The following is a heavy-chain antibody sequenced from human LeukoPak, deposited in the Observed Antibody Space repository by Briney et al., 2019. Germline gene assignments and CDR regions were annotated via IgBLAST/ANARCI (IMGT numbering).Heavy chain of an antibody. CDR1: GYSFTSYW. V-gene: IGHV5-51*01. J-gene: IGHJ6*03. CDR2: IYPGDSDT. D-gene: IGHD3-9*01. CDR3: ARHTDDKVRRYFDGTRLPAFYYHYMDV. Sequence: GESLKISCKGSGYSFTSYWIGWVGQMPGKGLEWMGIIYPGDSDTRYSPSFQGQVTISADKSISTAYLQLSSLKASDTAMYYWARHTDDKVRRYFDGTRLPAFYYHYMDVWGKGTTVTVSS.